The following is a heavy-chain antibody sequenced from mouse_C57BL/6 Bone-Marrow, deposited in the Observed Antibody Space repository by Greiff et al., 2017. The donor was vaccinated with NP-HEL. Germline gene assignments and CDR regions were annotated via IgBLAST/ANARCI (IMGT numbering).Heavy chain of an antibody. V-gene: IGHV7-3*01. Sequence: EVQVVESGGGLVQPGGSLSLSCAASGFTFTDYYMSWVRQPPGKALEWLGFIRNKANGYTTEYSASVKGRFTISRDNSQSILYLQMNALRAEDSATYYCASRSYFDVWGTGTTVTVSS. CDR1: GFTFTDYY. J-gene: IGHJ1*03. CDR2: IRNKANGYTT. CDR3: ASRSYFDV.